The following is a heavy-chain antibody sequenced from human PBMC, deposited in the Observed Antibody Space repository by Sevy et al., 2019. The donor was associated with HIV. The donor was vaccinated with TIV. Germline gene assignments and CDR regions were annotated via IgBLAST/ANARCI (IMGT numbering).Heavy chain of an antibody. J-gene: IGHJ4*01. D-gene: IGHD3-10*01. Sequence: GGSLRLSCAASGFTFGSYWMHWVRQAPGKGLVWVSRIYADGSVTAYVDSVKGRFTISRDNTKNTVYLQMNSLRPEDMAVYYCARGSGGAYPDYFDYWGHGTLVTVSS. CDR1: GFTFGSYW. CDR3: ARGSGGAYPDYFDY. CDR2: IYADGSVT. V-gene: IGHV3-74*01.